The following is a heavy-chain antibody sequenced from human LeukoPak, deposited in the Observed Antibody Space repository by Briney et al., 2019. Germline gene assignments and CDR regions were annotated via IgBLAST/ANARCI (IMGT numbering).Heavy chain of an antibody. CDR1: GFTFSSYA. CDR3: AGELTTTDAIDI. Sequence: GRSLRLSCAASGFTFSSYAMHWVRQAPGKGLEWVAVISYDGSNKYYADSVKGRFTISRDNSKNTLYLQMTSLRAEDTAVYYCAGELTTTDAIDIWGQGTMVTVSS. V-gene: IGHV3-30-3*01. D-gene: IGHD4-17*01. J-gene: IGHJ3*02. CDR2: ISYDGSNK.